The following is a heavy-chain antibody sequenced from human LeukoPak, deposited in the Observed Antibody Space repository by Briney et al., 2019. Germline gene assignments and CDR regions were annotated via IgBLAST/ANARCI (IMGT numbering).Heavy chain of an antibody. CDR3: ARSPKGAFDI. V-gene: IGHV4-4*07. CDR1: GGSVSNYY. CDR2: IYPSGSS. Sequence: MASETLSLTCGVSGGSVSNYYWSWIRQPAGKGLEWIGRIYPSGSSNYSPSLKSRVTMSVDTSKNQFSLRLNSVTAADTAVYYCARSPKGAFDIWGQGTMVTVSS. J-gene: IGHJ3*02.